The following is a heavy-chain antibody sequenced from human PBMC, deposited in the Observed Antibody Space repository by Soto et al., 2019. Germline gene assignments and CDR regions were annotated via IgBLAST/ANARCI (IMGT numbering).Heavy chain of an antibody. J-gene: IGHJ3*02. CDR2: IYHSGST. Sequence: SETLSLTCAVSGGSISSSNWWSWVRQPPGKGLEWIGEIYHSGSTNYNPSLKSRVTISVDKSKNQSSLKLSSVTAADTAVYYCARRGSSGWYDVEEAFDIWGQGTMVTVSS. V-gene: IGHV4-4*02. D-gene: IGHD6-19*01. CDR3: ARRGSSGWYDVEEAFDI. CDR1: GGSISSSNW.